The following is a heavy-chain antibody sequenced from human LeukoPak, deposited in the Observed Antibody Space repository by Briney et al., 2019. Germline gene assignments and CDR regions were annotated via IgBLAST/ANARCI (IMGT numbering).Heavy chain of an antibody. CDR1: GGSISSYY. CDR2: IYHSGST. V-gene: IGHV4-59*01. Sequence: SETLSLTCTVSGGSISSYYWSWIRQPPGKGLEWIGYIYHSGSTNYNPSLKSRVTISVDTSKNQFSLKLSSVAAADTAVYYCARGGGYASPIGYWGQGALVTVSS. CDR3: ARGGGYASPIGY. J-gene: IGHJ4*02. D-gene: IGHD5-12*01.